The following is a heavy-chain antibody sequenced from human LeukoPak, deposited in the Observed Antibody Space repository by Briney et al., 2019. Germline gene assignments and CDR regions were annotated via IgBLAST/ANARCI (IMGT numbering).Heavy chain of an antibody. CDR1: GFTFTTYW. J-gene: IGHJ4*02. D-gene: IGHD6-19*01. CDR2: ITPDGSEK. Sequence: GGSLRLSCAPSGFTFTTYWMSWVRQAPGKGLEWLANITPDGSEKNYVDSVRGRFTISRDNAKNSLYLETNSLRAEDTAVYYCAGGAWYYIYWGQGTLVSVSS. V-gene: IGHV3-7*01. CDR3: AGGAWYYIY.